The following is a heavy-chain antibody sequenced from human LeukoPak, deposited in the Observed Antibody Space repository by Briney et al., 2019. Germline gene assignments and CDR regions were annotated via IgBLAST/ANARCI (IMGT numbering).Heavy chain of an antibody. D-gene: IGHD1-1*01. V-gene: IGHV3-23*01. CDR3: AAGHQNSLEGY. J-gene: IGHJ4*02. CDR1: GFSITDWP. CDR2: IGVRT. Sequence: PGGSLRLSCAASGFSITDWPLSWVRQAPGEGLEWVSAIGVRTHYADSVKGRFIISRDGSKNTLYLQMNSLTVEDTAIYFCAAGHQNSLEGYWGQGTLVSVAS.